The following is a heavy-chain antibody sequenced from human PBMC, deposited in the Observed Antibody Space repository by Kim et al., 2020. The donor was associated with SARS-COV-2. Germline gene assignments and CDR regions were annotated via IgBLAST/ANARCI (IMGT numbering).Heavy chain of an antibody. CDR3: TTEYYYGSGSYYTYYYGMDV. D-gene: IGHD3-10*01. J-gene: IGHJ6*02. CDR2: IKSKTDGGTT. V-gene: IGHV3-15*01. CDR1: GFTFSNAW. Sequence: GGSLRLSCAASGFTFSNAWMSWVRQAPGKGLEWVGRIKSKTDGGTTDYAAPVKGRFTISRDDSKNTLYLQMNSLKTEDTAVYYCTTEYYYGSGSYYTYYYGMDVWGQGTTVTVSS.